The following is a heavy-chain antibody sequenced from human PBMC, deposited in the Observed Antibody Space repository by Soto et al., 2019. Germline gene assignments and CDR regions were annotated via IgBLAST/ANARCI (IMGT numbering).Heavy chain of an antibody. V-gene: IGHV3-30*18. Sequence: GGSLRLSCAASGFTFSSYGMHWVRQAPGKGLEWVAVISYDGSNKYYADSVKGRFTISRDNSKNTLYLQMNSLRAEDTAVYYCAKEGRRTDTYYDILTGYPTGSYYYYYMDFWGKGTTVTVSS. J-gene: IGHJ6*03. CDR1: GFTFSSYG. CDR2: ISYDGSNK. D-gene: IGHD3-9*01. CDR3: AKEGRRTDTYYDILTGYPTGSYYYYYMDF.